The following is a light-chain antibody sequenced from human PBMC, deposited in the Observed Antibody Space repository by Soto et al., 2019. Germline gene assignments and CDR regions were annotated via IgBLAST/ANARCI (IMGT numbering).Light chain of an antibody. CDR3: QQYYPTLWT. Sequence: DIVMTQSPDSLAVSLGERATINCKSSQSVLYSSNNNNYLAWYQQKPGQPPKLLIHWASTRESGVPDRFSGSGSGTDFTLTISSLQAEDVAVYYCQQYYPTLWTFGQGTKVEIK. CDR2: WAS. CDR1: QSVLYSSNNNNY. V-gene: IGKV4-1*01. J-gene: IGKJ1*01.